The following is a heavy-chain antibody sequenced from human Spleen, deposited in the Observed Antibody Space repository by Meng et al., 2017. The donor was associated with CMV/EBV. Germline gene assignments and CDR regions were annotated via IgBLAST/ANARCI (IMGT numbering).Heavy chain of an antibody. Sequence: ASGYTFTGYYMNWVRQAPGQGLEWMGWVNANNGAKDYAQKFQGRVTMTRDTSISTAYMELSRLRSDDTAVYYCARGYCSGASCYIDDWGQGTLVTVSS. V-gene: IGHV1-2*02. CDR3: ARGYCSGASCYIDD. CDR2: VNANNGAK. CDR1: GYTFTGYY. D-gene: IGHD2-2*02. J-gene: IGHJ4*02.